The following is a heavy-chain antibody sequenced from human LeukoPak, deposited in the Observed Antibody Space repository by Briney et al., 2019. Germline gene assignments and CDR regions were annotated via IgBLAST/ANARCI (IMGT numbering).Heavy chain of an antibody. CDR1: GATFSSYA. CDR3: ARLVGDADGVPDYYGMDV. V-gene: IGHV1-69*04. J-gene: IGHJ6*02. D-gene: IGHD1-26*01. Sequence: GASVNLSCKASGATFSSYAISWVRQAPGQGLEWMGRIIPILGIANYSQKFQGRVTITAEKSTSTAYMELSGLRSEDTAVYYRARLVGDADGVPDYYGMDVRGQGTTVTVSS. CDR2: IIPILGIA.